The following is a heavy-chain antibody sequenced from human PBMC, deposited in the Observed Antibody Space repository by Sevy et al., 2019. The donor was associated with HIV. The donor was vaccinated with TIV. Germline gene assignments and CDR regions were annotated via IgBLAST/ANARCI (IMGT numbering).Heavy chain of an antibody. J-gene: IGHJ4*02. CDR1: GFTFDDYA. CDR3: TRGLATADTPEYYFDY. V-gene: IGHV3-49*03. D-gene: IGHD5-12*01. Sequence: GGSLRLSCTTSGFTFDDYAMSWFRQAPGKGLEWVAFITRNSYEAYGGKTDYAASVKGRFIISRDDSKSVAFLQMNSLKTEDTAVYYCTRGLATADTPEYYFDYWGQGTLVTV. CDR2: ITRNSYEAYGGKT.